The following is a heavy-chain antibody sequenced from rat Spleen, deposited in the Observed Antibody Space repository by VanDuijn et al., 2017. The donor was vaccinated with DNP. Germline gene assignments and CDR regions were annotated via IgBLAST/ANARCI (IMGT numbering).Heavy chain of an antibody. CDR3: ARGVSSYYGYNSYWYFDF. J-gene: IGHJ1*01. CDR2: ISYSGST. V-gene: IGHV3-1*01. D-gene: IGHD1-9*01. Sequence: EVQLQESGSGLVKPSQSLSLTCSVTGYSITTNFWGWIRKFPGNKMEYIGHISYSGSTNYNPSLKSRISITRDTSKNHFFLQLNSVTTEDTATYYCARGVSSYYGYNSYWYFDFWGPGTMVTVSS. CDR1: GYSITTNF.